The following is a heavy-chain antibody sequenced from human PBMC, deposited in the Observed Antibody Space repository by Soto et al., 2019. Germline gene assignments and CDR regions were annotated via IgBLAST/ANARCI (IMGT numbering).Heavy chain of an antibody. CDR2: IYHSGST. CDR3: DRANGTLEPSPGRSDWFDT. CDR1: GGSISSSNW. J-gene: IGHJ5*02. D-gene: IGHD1-1*01. V-gene: IGHV4-4*02. Sequence: KASETLSLTCAVSGGSISSSNWWSWVRQPPGKGLEWIGEIYHSGSTNYNPSLKSRVTISVDKSKNQFSLKLSSVTAADTAVYYCDRANGTLEPSPGRSDWFDTWGQGTLVTVSS.